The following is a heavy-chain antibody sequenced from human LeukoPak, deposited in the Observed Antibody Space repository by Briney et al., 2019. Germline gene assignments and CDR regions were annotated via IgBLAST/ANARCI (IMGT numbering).Heavy chain of an antibody. CDR1: GDSFSSHY. J-gene: IGHJ3*02. V-gene: IGHV4-59*11. CDR2: ISYIGTT. CDR3: ARDLVTVTKGFDI. Sequence: PSETLSLTCAVSGDSFSSHYWTWIRQPPGRGLEWIGYISYIGTTNYNPSLKSRVTISIDTSKNQFSLKLSSVTTADTAVYYCARDLVTVTKGFDIWGLGTMVSISS. D-gene: IGHD4-17*01.